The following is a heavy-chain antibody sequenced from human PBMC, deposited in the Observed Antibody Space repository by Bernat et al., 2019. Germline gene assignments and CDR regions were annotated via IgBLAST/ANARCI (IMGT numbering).Heavy chain of an antibody. Sequence: EVQLVESGGDLVQPGGSLRVSCAASGFTFSDHHMDWVRQAPGKGLEWVGRTRNKANSYTTEYAESVKGRFTISRDDSKNSLYLQMNSLKTEDTAVYYCARATGTGPDYYYYMDVWGKGTTVTVSS. V-gene: IGHV3-72*01. CDR1: GFTFSDHH. J-gene: IGHJ6*03. CDR3: ARATGTGPDYYYYMDV. D-gene: IGHD1-1*01. CDR2: TRNKANSYTT.